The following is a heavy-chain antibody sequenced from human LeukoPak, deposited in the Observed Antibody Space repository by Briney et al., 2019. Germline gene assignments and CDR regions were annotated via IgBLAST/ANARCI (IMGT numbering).Heavy chain of an antibody. J-gene: IGHJ4*02. D-gene: IGHD2-15*01. CDR3: ARDGGYCSGGSCYWRSYFDY. CDR1: GFTFSDFA. CDR2: MSASGSHT. Sequence: GGSLRLSCAASGFTFSDFAMSWVRQAPGKGLEWVSGMSASGSHTHSADFVKGRFTISRDNFKNTLYLQMNGLRVEDTAVYYCARDGGYCSGGSCYWRSYFDYWGQGTLVTVSS. V-gene: IGHV3-23*01.